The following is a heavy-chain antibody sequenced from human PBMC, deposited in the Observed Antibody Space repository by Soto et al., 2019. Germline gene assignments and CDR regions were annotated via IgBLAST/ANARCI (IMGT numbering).Heavy chain of an antibody. CDR3: ARTMYYYGSGSNYDKRFDY. CDR1: GYNFTAYA. D-gene: IGHD3-10*01. J-gene: IGHJ4*02. V-gene: IGHV1-3*01. CDR2: INGGNDKT. Sequence: ASVKVSCKASGYNFTAYAIYWVRQAPRQRLEWLGWINGGNDKTGYSQRFQGRLSITKKTSATTAFMELSNLRSEDTAVYYCARTMYYYGSGSNYDKRFDYWGQGTLVTVSS.